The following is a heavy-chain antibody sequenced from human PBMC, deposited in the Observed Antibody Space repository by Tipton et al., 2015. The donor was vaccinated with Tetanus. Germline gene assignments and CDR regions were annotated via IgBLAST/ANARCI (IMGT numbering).Heavy chain of an antibody. D-gene: IGHD3-10*01. Sequence: TLSLTCTVSGGSINSTTYYWGWIRQAPGKGLEWIGSIYFSGRAYYNPSLKSRVTISIHTSKNQLSLRLTSVTAADTAVYYCVRAPYISSGKFYVDYWGQGTLVTVSS. CDR2: IYFSGRA. CDR3: VRAPYISSGKFYVDY. CDR1: GGSINSTTYY. J-gene: IGHJ4*02. V-gene: IGHV4-39*07.